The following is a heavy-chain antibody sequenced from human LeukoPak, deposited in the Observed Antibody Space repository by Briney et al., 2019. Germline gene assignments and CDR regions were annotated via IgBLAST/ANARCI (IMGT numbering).Heavy chain of an antibody. D-gene: IGHD4-11*01. V-gene: IGHV1-69*01. CDR1: GGTFSGYA. CDR2: IIPIFGTA. Sequence: ASVKVSCKASGGTFSGYAISWVRQAPGQGLEWMGGIIPIFGTANYAQKFQDRVTITADESTSTAYMELSSLRSEDTAVYYCARFVTTSHYFDYWGQGTQVTVSS. J-gene: IGHJ4*02. CDR3: ARFVTTSHYFDY.